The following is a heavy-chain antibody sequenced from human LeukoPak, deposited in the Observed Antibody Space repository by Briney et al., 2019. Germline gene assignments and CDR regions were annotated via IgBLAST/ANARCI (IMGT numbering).Heavy chain of an antibody. CDR2: INPNSGGT. D-gene: IGHD5-18*01. V-gene: IGHV1-2*02. J-gene: IGHJ4*02. CDR1: GYTFTSYG. Sequence: EASVKVSCKASGYTFTSYGISWVRQAPGQGLEWMGWINPNSGGTNYAQKFQGRVTMTRDTSISTAYMELSRLRSDDTAVYYCARAARGYSSYDYWGQGTLVTVSS. CDR3: ARAARGYSSYDY.